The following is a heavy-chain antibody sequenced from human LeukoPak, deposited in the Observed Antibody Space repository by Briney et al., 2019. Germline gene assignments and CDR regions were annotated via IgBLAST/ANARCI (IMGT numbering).Heavy chain of an antibody. CDR1: GFTFSSYG. Sequence: GGSLRLSCAASGFTFSSYGMHWVRQAPGKGLEWVAVISYDGSNKYYADSVKGRFTISRDNSKNTLYLQMNSLRAEDTAVYYCAKDPGWFDPWGRGTLVTVSS. J-gene: IGHJ5*02. V-gene: IGHV3-30*18. CDR3: AKDPGWFDP. CDR2: ISYDGSNK.